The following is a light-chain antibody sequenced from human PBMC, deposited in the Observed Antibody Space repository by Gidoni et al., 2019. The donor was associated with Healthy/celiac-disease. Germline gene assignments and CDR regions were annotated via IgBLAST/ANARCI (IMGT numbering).Light chain of an antibody. CDR2: DAS. J-gene: IGKJ5*01. CDR3: QQRSNWIT. V-gene: IGKV3-11*01. Sequence: EIVLTQTPATLSLSPGERATLSCRASQCASSYLACYQQTAGQAPRLLIYDASNRATGIPARFSGGGSGTDFTLTISSLDPEDFAVYFCQQRSNWITFGQGTRLEIK. CDR1: QCASSY.